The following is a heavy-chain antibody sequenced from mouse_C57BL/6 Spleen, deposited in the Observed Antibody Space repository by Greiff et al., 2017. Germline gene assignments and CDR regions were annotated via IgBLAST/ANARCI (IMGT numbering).Heavy chain of an antibody. Sequence: VQLKQSGAELVKPGASVKLSCTASGFNIKDYYMHWVKQRTEQGLEWIGRIDPEDGENKYAPKFQGKATITADTSSNTAYLQLSSLTSEDTAVYYCARGYDGGYFDVWGTGTTVTVSS. CDR3: ARGYDGGYFDV. D-gene: IGHD2-3*01. CDR2: IDPEDGEN. J-gene: IGHJ1*03. V-gene: IGHV14-2*01. CDR1: GFNIKDYY.